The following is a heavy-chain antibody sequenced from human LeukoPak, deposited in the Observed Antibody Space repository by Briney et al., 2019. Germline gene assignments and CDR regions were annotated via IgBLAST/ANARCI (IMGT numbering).Heavy chain of an antibody. J-gene: IGHJ3*01. Sequence: GGSLRLSCAASGFTFAIHAMTWVRQAPGKGLEWVSGISGDGASTHYAESVKGQFTISRDNSQNTLFLQMNSLRVEDTAIYYCARDSYVSGRPLHTFDVWGQGTMVTVSS. CDR3: ARDSYVSGRPLHTFDV. V-gene: IGHV3-23*01. CDR1: GFTFAIHA. D-gene: IGHD3-10*01. CDR2: ISGDGAST.